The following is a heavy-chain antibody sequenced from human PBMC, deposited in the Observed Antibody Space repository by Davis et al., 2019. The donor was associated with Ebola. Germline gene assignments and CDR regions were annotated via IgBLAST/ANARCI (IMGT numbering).Heavy chain of an antibody. D-gene: IGHD2-21*02. Sequence: SETLSLTCTVSGDSMSDYYYNWIRQPPGRGLEWIGNIYYSGTTNLNPSLKSRVTISGDTSKNQFSLNVNSVTAADTAMYYCARGGVVTAIPLYYYYYGMDVWGQGTTVTVSS. CDR2: IYYSGTT. V-gene: IGHV4-59*01. CDR1: GDSMSDYY. CDR3: ARGGVVTAIPLYYYYYGMDV. J-gene: IGHJ6*02.